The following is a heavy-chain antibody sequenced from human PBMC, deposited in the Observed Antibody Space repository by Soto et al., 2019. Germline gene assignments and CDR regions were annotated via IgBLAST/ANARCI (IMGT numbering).Heavy chain of an antibody. CDR2: TYYRSKWYN. CDR3: ARDTTTVVIPNFDY. Sequence: SQTLSLTCAISGDSFSSNSAAWNWIRQSPSRGLEWLGRTYYRSKWYNDYAVSVKSRITINPDTSKNQFSLQLNSVTPEDTAVYYCARDTTTVVIPNFDYWGQGTLVTVSS. J-gene: IGHJ4*02. D-gene: IGHD4-17*01. V-gene: IGHV6-1*01. CDR1: GDSFSSNSAA.